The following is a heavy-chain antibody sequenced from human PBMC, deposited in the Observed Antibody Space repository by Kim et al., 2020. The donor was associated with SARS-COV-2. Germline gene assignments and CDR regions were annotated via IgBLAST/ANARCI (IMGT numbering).Heavy chain of an antibody. J-gene: IGHJ4*02. V-gene: IGHV3-23*01. D-gene: IGHD1-1*01. Sequence: GGSLRLSCATSGFTFSRSAMTWVRQVPGKGLEWVSSISATGGSTYYADSVKGRFTISRDNSRNALYLQMNSLRAEDTAVYYCVEGGVNYYFDYWGQGTLVTVSS. CDR1: GFTFSRSA. CDR2: ISATGGST. CDR3: VEGGVNYYFDY.